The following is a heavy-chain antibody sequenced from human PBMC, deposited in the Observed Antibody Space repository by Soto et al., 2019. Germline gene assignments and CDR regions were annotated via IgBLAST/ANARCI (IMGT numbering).Heavy chain of an antibody. CDR3: ASYPRSTDRSGYYVSSGNFDY. CDR2: SYYSGNT. J-gene: IGHJ4*02. Sequence: SETLSLTCTVSGVSISSGGYYWNWIRQHPGKGLEWIGYSYYSGNTYYNASLKNRVTISVDTSKNQFSLRLSSVTAADTAAYYWASYPRSTDRSGYYVSSGNFDYWGQGILVTVSS. V-gene: IGHV4-31*03. CDR1: GVSISSGGYY. D-gene: IGHD3-22*01.